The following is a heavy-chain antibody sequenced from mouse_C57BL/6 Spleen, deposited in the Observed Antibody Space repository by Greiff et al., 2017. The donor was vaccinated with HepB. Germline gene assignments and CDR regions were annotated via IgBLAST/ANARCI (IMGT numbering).Heavy chain of an antibody. CDR1: GYAFSSSW. D-gene: IGHD2-14*01. CDR2: IYPGDGDT. Sequence: VKLVESGPELVKPGASVKISCKASGYAFSSSWMNWVKQRPGKGLEWIGRIYPGDGDTNYNGKFKGKATLTADKSSSTAYMQLSSLTSEDSAVYFCARKGVLVYFDYWGQGTTLTVSS. J-gene: IGHJ2*01. CDR3: ARKGVLVYFDY. V-gene: IGHV1-82*01.